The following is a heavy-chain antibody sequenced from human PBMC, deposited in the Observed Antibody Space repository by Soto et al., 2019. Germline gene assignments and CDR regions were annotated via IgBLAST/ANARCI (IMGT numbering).Heavy chain of an antibody. J-gene: IGHJ4*02. CDR2: LYSGST. V-gene: IGHV4-39*01. Sequence: PSETLSLTCTVSGGSISSRSAYLGWIRQPPGKGLEWIGTLYSGSTYSNPSLKSRVTISVDTSKYQFSLKLRSVAAADTAIYYCATTRGIAVGGSFDNWRQGILVTVSS. CDR1: GGSISSRSAY. D-gene: IGHD6-19*01. CDR3: ATTRGIAVGGSFDN.